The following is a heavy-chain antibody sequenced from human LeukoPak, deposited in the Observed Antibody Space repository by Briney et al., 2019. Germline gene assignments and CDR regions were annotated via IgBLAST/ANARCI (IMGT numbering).Heavy chain of an antibody. J-gene: IGHJ3*02. CDR3: AAGYNSGIDAFHI. V-gene: IGHV1-46*01. Sequence: GASVKVSCKASGFTSHYVHWVRQAPGQGLEWMGIIHPRGGSTTYGQKFQGRVTMTSDTSTYTVYMDLSSLRSDDTAIYYCAAGYNSGIDAFHIWGQGTMVTVSS. CDR1: GFTSHY. D-gene: IGHD6-19*01. CDR2: IHPRGGST.